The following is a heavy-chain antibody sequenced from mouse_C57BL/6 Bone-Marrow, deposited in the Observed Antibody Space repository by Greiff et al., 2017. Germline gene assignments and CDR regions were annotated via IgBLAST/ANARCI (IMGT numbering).Heavy chain of an antibody. V-gene: IGHV3-6*01. J-gene: IGHJ2*01. CDR2: ISYDGSN. CDR1: GYSITSGYY. CDR3: AREGLFPYYFDY. Sequence: EVKLMESGPGLVKPSQSLSLTCSVTGYSITSGYYWNWIRQFPGNKLEWIGYISYDGSNNYNPSLKNRISLTRDTSKNQFFLKLNSVTTEDTATYYYAREGLFPYYFDYWGQGTTLTVSS.